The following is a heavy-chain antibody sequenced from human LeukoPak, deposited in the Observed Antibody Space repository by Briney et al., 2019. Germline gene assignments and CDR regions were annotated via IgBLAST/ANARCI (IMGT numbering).Heavy chain of an antibody. J-gene: IGHJ4*02. CDR1: GFTFSSYG. Sequence: GRSLRLSCAASGFTFSSYGMHWVRQAPGKGLEWVAVIWYDGSSKYYADSVKGRFTISRDNSKNTLYLQMNSLRAEDTAVYYCARAWDTAAPYYFDYWGQGTLVTVSS. V-gene: IGHV3-33*01. CDR3: ARAWDTAAPYYFDY. CDR2: IWYDGSSK. D-gene: IGHD6-6*01.